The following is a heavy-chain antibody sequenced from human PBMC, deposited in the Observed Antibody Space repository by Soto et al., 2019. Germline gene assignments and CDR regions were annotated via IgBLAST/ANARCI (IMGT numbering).Heavy chain of an antibody. D-gene: IGHD3-3*01. CDR1: GGSFSGYY. CDR3: ARDSLTSRITIFGVVIGQPHNYYYYGMDV. CDR2: INHSGST. J-gene: IGHJ6*02. V-gene: IGHV4-34*01. Sequence: SETLSLTCAVYGGSFSGYYWSWIRQPPGKGLEWIGEINHSGSTNYNPSLKSRVTISVDTSKNQFSLKLSSVTAADTAVYYCARDSLTSRITIFGVVIGQPHNYYYYGMDVWGQGTTVTVS.